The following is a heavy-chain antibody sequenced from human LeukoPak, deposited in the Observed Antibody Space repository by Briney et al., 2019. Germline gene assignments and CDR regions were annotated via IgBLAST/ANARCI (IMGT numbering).Heavy chain of an antibody. CDR3: ARRDSSCLFDY. CDR2: IYYSGSS. D-gene: IGHD6-13*01. CDR1: GGSISSGGYY. J-gene: IGHJ4*02. Sequence: PSETLSLTCTVSGGSISSGGYYWSWIRQHPGKGLEWIGYIYYSGSSYYNPSLKSRVTISVDTSKNQFSLKLSSVTAADTAVYYCARRDSSCLFDYWGQRTLVTVSS. V-gene: IGHV4-31*03.